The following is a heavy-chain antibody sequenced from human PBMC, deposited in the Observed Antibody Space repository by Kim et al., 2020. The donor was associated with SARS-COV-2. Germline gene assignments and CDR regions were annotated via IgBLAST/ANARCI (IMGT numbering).Heavy chain of an antibody. J-gene: IGHJ5*02. CDR1: GFTFSSYE. D-gene: IGHD3-22*01. CDR2: ISSSGSTI. CDR3: ARGLESGYYHDGEVYNWFEP. V-gene: IGHV3-48*03. Sequence: GGSLRLSCAASGFTFSSYEMNWVRQAPGKGLEWVSYISSSGSTIYHAHAVKGRFTISRDNAKNSLYLQMNSLRAEDTAVYYCARGLESGYYHDGEVYNWFEPCGQGAPVTASS.